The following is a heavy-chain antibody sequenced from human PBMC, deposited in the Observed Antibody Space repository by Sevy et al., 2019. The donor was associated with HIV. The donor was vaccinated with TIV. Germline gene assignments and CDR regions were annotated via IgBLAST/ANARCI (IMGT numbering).Heavy chain of an antibody. D-gene: IGHD6-6*01. CDR2: IYYSGST. J-gene: IGHJ6*02. CDR1: GGSISSYY. CDR3: ARARYSSSSKIYYYYGMDV. V-gene: IGHV4-59*01. Sequence: SETLSLTCTVSGGSISSYYWSWIRQPPGKGLEWIGYIYYSGSTNYNPSLKSRVTISIDTSKNQFSLKLSSVTAADTAVYYCARARYSSSSKIYYYYGMDVWGQGTTVTVSS.